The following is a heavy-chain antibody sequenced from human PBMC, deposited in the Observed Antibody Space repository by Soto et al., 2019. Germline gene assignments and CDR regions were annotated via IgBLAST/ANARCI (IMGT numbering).Heavy chain of an antibody. J-gene: IGHJ4*02. CDR2: ISTSGGST. V-gene: IGHV3-23*01. CDR1: GFTFSSYA. CDR3: AKDRDFWSGYFGPFDY. D-gene: IGHD3-3*01. Sequence: EVQLLESGGGLVQPGGSLRLSCAASGFTFSSYAMSWVRQAPGKGLEWVSGISTSGGSTHYADSVKGRFTISRDNSKNTLYLQMNRLRAEDTAVYYCAKDRDFWSGYFGPFDYWGQGTLVTVSS.